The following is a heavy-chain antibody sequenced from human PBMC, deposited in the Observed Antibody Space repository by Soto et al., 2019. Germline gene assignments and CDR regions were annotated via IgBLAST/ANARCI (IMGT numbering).Heavy chain of an antibody. D-gene: IGHD6-6*01. CDR2: INAGNGNT. V-gene: IGHV1-3*01. Sequence: GASVKVSCKASGYTFTSYAMHWVRQAPGQRLEWMGWINAGNGNTKYSQKFQGRVTITRDTSASTAYMELSSLRSEDTAVYYCARDSRAPTSTGSIAARRYYYYYMDVWGKGTTVTVSS. J-gene: IGHJ6*03. CDR1: GYTFTSYA. CDR3: ARDSRAPTSTGSIAARRYYYYYMDV.